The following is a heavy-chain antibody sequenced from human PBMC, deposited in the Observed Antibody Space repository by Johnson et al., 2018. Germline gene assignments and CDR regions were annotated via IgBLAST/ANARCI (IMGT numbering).Heavy chain of an antibody. CDR2: ISSTRGNI. CDR1: GFTFSSYT. J-gene: IGHJ3*02. CDR3: VSPYYSDSSSYYYWANAFDI. V-gene: IGHV3-21*01. D-gene: IGHD3-22*01. Sequence: VQLVECGGGLVKPGGSLRLSCEASGFTFSSYTMNWVRQAPGKGLEWVSSISSTRGNIYYADSGRGPFTTSRDNAKNSLYLQMNSLRAEETAVYYCVSPYYSDSSSYYYWANAFDIWGQGTMVTVSS.